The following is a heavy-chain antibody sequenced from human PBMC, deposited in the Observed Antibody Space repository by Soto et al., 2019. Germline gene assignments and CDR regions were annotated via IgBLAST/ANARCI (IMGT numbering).Heavy chain of an antibody. V-gene: IGHV3-33*01. D-gene: IGHD3-16*01. CDR2: IWHDGGNK. Sequence: SLMLSCAASGVNVSSYGMHWVRQTPGKGLEWVAFIWHDGGNKFYAESVKGRFTISRDNSKNTLYLQMTSLSAEDTAMYYCARDGDVNTGFGKDYWGQGTLVTVSS. CDR1: GVNVSSYG. CDR3: ARDGDVNTGFGKDY. J-gene: IGHJ4*02.